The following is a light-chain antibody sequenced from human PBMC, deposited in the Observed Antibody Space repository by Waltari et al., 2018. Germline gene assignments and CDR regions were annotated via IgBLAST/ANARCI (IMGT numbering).Light chain of an antibody. Sequence: QSALTQPASVSGSPGQSITISCPGTSSDVGGYTYVSWYQQHPGKAPKLMIYEVSNRPSGVSNRFSGSKSGNTASLTISGLQAEDEADYYCSSYTSSSRGVFGTGTKVTVL. CDR1: SSDVGGYTY. J-gene: IGLJ1*01. CDR2: EVS. CDR3: SSYTSSSRGV. V-gene: IGLV2-14*01.